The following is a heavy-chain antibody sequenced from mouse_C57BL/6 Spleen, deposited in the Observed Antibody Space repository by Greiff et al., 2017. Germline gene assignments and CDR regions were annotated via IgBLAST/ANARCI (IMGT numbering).Heavy chain of an antibody. CDR2: IDPETGGT. CDR3: TRRNWDSFAY. CDR1: GYTFTDYE. D-gene: IGHD4-1*01. V-gene: IGHV1-15*01. Sequence: VQLQQSGAELVRPGASVTLSCKASGYTFTDYEMHWVKQTPVHGLEWIGAIDPETGGTAYNQKFKGKAILTADKSSSTAYMELRSLTSEDSAVYYCTRRNWDSFAYWGQGTLVTVSA. J-gene: IGHJ3*01.